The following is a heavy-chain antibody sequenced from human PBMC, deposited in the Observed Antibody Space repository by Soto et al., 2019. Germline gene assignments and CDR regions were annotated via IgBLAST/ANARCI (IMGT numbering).Heavy chain of an antibody. CDR1: GGSFSGYY. V-gene: IGHV4-34*01. CDR2: INHSGST. J-gene: IGHJ4*02. CDR3: ARLSGSGWFDY. Sequence: QVQLQQWGAGLLKPSETLSLTCAVYGGSFSGYYWSWIRQPPGKGLEWIGEINHSGSTNYNPSLKSRVTISVDTSKNQFSLKLSSVTAADTAVYYCARLSGSGWFDYWGQGTLVTVSS. D-gene: IGHD6-19*01.